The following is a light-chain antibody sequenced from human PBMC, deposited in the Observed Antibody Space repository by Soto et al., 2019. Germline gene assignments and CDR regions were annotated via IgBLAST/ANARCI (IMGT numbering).Light chain of an antibody. J-gene: IGKJ1*01. CDR3: LQHNSYPRT. V-gene: IGKV1-17*01. CDR2: ASY. CDR1: QGIRSD. Sequence: IQLTQSPSSLSASVGDRVTITCRASQGIRSDLGWYQQKPGKAPQRLVFASYNLQSGVPSRFSGSGSGTEFTLTLSSLQPEDFATDYCLQHNSYPRTFGQGTSVEIK.